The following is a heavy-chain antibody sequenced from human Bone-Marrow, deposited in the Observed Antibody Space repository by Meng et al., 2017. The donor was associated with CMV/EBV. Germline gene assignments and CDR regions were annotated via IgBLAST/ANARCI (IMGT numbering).Heavy chain of an antibody. V-gene: IGHV1-46*01. J-gene: IGHJ4*02. D-gene: IGHD4-17*01. CDR3: ARDPALDYGDYPTCDY. CDR1: GYTHTRYY. Sequence: GYTHTRYYKHGGRQAPGQGREWMGIINPSGGSTSYAQKFQGRVTMTRDTSTSTVYMELRSLRSEDTAVYYCARDPALDYGDYPTCDYWGQGTLVTVSS. CDR2: INPSGGST.